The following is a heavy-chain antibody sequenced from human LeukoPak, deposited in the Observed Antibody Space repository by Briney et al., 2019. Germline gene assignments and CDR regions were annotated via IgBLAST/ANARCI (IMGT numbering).Heavy chain of an antibody. Sequence: SETLSLTCAVYGGSFSGYYWSWIRQPPGKGLEWIGEINHSGSNNYNPSLKSRVTISVDTSKNQFSLKLSSVTAADTAVYYCARAAIGEKDYDISTGTRSNYYYYGMDVWGKGTTVTVSS. D-gene: IGHD3-9*01. CDR1: GGSFSGYY. V-gene: IGHV4-34*01. J-gene: IGHJ6*04. CDR3: ARAAIGEKDYDISTGTRSNYYYYGMDV. CDR2: INHSGSN.